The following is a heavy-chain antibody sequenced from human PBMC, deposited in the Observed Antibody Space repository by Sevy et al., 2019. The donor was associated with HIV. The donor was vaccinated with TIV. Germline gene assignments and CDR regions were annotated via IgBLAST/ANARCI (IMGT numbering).Heavy chain of an antibody. CDR1: GFPFSKYS. Sequence: GGSLRLSCAASGFPFSKYSMSWIRQTPGKGLEWVATFSFGCGQINYADSVKGRFTISRDDSRNTFYLQMNSLRSDETAIYYCAREGCTRPHDYWGHGTVVTVSS. D-gene: IGHD2-8*01. V-gene: IGHV3-21*04. CDR2: FSFGCGQI. J-gene: IGHJ4*01. CDR3: AREGCTRPHDY.